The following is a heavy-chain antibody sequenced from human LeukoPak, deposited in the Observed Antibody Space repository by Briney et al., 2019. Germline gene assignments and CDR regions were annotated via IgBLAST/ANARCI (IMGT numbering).Heavy chain of an antibody. CDR1: GFTLSSYG. CDR3: ANNQGIVATSPPY. V-gene: IGHV3-30*02. J-gene: IGHJ4*02. CDR2: RRYDGSNK. D-gene: IGHD5-12*01. Sequence: GGSLRLSCAASGFTLSSYGIHCGRQAPGKELECLAFRRYDGSNKYYPDAVKGRFTISRDNSKNTLYLQMNSLRAEDTAVYYCANNQGIVATSPPYWGQGTLVTVSS.